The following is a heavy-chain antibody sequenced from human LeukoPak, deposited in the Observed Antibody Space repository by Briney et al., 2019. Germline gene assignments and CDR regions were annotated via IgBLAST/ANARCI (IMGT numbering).Heavy chain of an antibody. CDR2: ISSKGDIT. CDR1: GFTFGSYA. CDR3: ARWGGGADY. V-gene: IGHV3-64*01. D-gene: IGHD3-10*01. J-gene: IGHJ4*02. Sequence: GGSLRLPCAASGFTFGSYAMHWVRQAPGKGLEFVSAISSKGDITYYANSVKGRFIMSRDNSKNTLYLQMGSLRAEDMAVYYCARWGGGADYWGQGTLVTVSS.